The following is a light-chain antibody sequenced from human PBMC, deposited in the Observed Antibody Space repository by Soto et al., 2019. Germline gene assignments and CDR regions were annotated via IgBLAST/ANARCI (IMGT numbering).Light chain of an antibody. J-gene: IGKJ1*01. CDR1: QSVSNNY. V-gene: IGKV3-20*01. Sequence: EIVLSQSLGTVSLSQRERATLYCRASQSVSNNYLAWYQQKPGQAPRLLIYGASNRATGIPDRFSGSGSGTDFTLTISFLEAEDFPVYCWHQDCIPGTFGQGTKVDVK. CDR2: GAS. CDR3: HQDCIPGT.